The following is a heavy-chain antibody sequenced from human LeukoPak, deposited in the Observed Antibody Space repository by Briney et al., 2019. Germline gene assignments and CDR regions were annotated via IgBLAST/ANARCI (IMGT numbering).Heavy chain of an antibody. CDR1: GGSISSYY. Sequence: PSETLSLTCTVSGGSISSYYWSWIRQPPGKGLEWIGYIYYSGSTNYNPSLKSRVTISVDTSKNQFSLKLSSVTAADTAVYYCARHRCSGGSCYPMNWFDPWGQGTLVTVSS. D-gene: IGHD2-15*01. CDR3: ARHRCSGGSCYPMNWFDP. CDR2: IYYSGST. V-gene: IGHV4-59*01. J-gene: IGHJ5*02.